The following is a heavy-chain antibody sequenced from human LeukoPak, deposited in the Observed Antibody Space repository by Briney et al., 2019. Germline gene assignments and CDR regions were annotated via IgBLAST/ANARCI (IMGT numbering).Heavy chain of an antibody. D-gene: IGHD3-10*01. CDR3: AKDTLWFGESYAFDI. V-gene: IGHV3-30*18. Sequence: GGSLRLSCAASGFTFSSYGMHWVRQAPGKGLEWVAVISYDGSNKYYADSVKGRFTISRDNSKNTLYLQMNSLRAVDTAVYYCAKDTLWFGESYAFDIWGQGTMVTVSS. J-gene: IGHJ3*02. CDR2: ISYDGSNK. CDR1: GFTFSSYG.